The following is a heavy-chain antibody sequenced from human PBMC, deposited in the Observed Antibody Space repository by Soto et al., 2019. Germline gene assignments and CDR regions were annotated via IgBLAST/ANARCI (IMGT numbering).Heavy chain of an antibody. CDR3: ARFRPDIVAFDI. CDR2: IDWDGDK. CDR1: GFSLSTSGMC. D-gene: IGHD3-16*02. J-gene: IGHJ3*02. V-gene: IGHV2-70*11. Sequence: SGPTLVNPTQTLTLTCTFSGFSLSTSGMCVSWIRQPPGRALEWLARIDWDGDKYYSTSLKTRPTISKDTSKNQVVLTMTNMDPVDTATYYCARFRPDIVAFDIWGQGTMVTVSS.